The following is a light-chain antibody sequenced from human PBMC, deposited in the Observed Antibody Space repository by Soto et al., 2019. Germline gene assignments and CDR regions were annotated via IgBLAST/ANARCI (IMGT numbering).Light chain of an antibody. CDR1: ESLYTY. Sequence: EIVLTQSPATLSLSPGERATLSCRASESLYTYLAWFQQKPGQAPRLLIFDTSRRATGVPARFSGSGAGTDYTLFISSLEPEDFAVYYCQEHGKWPRRTFGPGN. CDR2: DTS. V-gene: IGKV3-11*01. J-gene: IGKJ3*01. CDR3: QEHGKWPRRT.